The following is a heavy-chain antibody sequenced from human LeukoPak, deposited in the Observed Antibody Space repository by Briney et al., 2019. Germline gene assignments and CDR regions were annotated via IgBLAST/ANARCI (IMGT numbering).Heavy chain of an antibody. D-gene: IGHD6-25*01. Sequence: ASETLSLTCTVSGGSISSYYWSWIRQPPGKGLEWIGYIYYSGNTNYNPSLKSRVTISVDTSKTQFSLKLRSVTAADTAVYYCARGAGAAADWGQGTLVTVSS. V-gene: IGHV4-59*01. CDR1: GGSISSYY. J-gene: IGHJ4*02. CDR3: ARGAGAAAD. CDR2: IYYSGNT.